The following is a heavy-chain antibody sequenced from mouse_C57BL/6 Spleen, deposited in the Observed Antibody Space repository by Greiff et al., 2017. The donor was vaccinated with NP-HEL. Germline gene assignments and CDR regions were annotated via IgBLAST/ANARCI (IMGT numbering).Heavy chain of an antibody. CDR3: ARVGSSGYNYFDY. CDR2: IYPGDGDT. CDR1: GYAFSSYW. Sequence: QVQLKQSGAELVKPGASVKISCKASGYAFSSYWMNWVKQRPGKGLAWIGQIYPGDGDTTYNGKFKGKATLTADKSSSTAYMQLSSLTSEDSAVYFCARVGSSGYNYFDYWGQGTTLTVSS. J-gene: IGHJ2*01. V-gene: IGHV1-80*01. D-gene: IGHD3-2*02.